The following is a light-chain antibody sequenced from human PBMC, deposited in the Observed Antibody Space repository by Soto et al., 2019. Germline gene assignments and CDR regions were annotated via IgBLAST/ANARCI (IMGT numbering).Light chain of an antibody. J-gene: IGKJ1*01. V-gene: IGKV1-39*01. CDR2: TSS. CDR3: QQSYNTPPT. Sequence: DIHMTQSPASLSASLGARVTISCRASQTIGRKLNWYPQKPGKAPTRLMFTSSRLQSGVPSRFSGSGSGTDFILTISSLQPEDFATYYCQQSYNTPPTFGQGTKVDIK. CDR1: QTIGRK.